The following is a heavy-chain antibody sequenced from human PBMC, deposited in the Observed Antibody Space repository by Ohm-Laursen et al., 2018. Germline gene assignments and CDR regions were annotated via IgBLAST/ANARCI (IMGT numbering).Heavy chain of an antibody. CDR3: AKIMVVAARSGMDA. V-gene: IGHV3-30*18. CDR2: ISFDGSNK. CDR1: GFTFSSYG. J-gene: IGHJ6*02. D-gene: IGHD2-15*01. Sequence: SLRLSCTASGFTFSSYGMYWVRQAPGKGLEWVAIISFDGSNKYYAASVKGRFTISRDNSKNTLYLQMNSLRAEDTAVYYCAKIMVVAARSGMDAWGQGTSVTVSS.